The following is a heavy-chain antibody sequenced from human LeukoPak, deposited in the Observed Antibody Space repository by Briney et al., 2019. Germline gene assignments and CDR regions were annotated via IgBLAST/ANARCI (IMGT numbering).Heavy chain of an antibody. Sequence: GGSLRLSCAVSGFIFSDYGMHWVRQAPGKGLEWVAFIRFDGRSEDYADSVKGRFTVSRDDSKNTLYLQMSSLRSEDTAVYWCAKDKEGTVTTGALDIWGQGTMVTVS. CDR2: IRFDGRSE. V-gene: IGHV3-30*02. J-gene: IGHJ3*02. CDR1: GFIFSDYG. CDR3: AKDKEGTVTTGALDI. D-gene: IGHD4-11*01.